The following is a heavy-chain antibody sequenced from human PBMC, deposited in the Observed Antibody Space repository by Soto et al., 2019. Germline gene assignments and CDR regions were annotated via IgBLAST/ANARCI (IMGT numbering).Heavy chain of an antibody. CDR3: ARDYHGSGSSRFDT. Sequence: LSLTCAVSGGSISSGGYSWSWIRQPPGKGLEWIGYIYHSGSTYYNPSLKSRVTISVDRSKNQFSLKLSSVTAADTAVYYCARDYHGSGSSRFDTWGQGTLVTVSS. CDR2: IYHSGST. CDR1: GGSISSGGYS. V-gene: IGHV4-30-2*01. D-gene: IGHD3-10*01. J-gene: IGHJ5*02.